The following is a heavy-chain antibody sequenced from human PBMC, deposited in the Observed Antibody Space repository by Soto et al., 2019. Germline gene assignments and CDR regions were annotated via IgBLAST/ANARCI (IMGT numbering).Heavy chain of an antibody. CDR3: ASGPSITIFGVVIPDAFDI. CDR2: ISSSSSYI. CDR1: GFTFSSYS. V-gene: IGHV3-21*01. J-gene: IGHJ3*02. D-gene: IGHD3-3*01. Sequence: GGSLRLSCAASGFTFSSYSMNWVRQAPGKGLEWVSSISSSSSYIYYADSVKGRFTISRDNAKNSLYLQMNSLRAEDTAVYYCASGPSITIFGVVIPDAFDIWGQGTMVTVSS.